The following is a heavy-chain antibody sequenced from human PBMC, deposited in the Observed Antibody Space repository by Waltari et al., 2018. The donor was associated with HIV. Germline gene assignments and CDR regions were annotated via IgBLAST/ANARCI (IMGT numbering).Heavy chain of an antibody. Sequence: EVQLVESGGGPVKPGGSLRLSCRASGFTFNSYSLNWVRQAPGKGVEWISSISSSGTFTHYADSVKGRFTISRDNANKSVYLQMNSLRAEDTAVYHCARDSRDNSWSLNFFDPWGQGTLVTVSS. CDR2: ISSSGTFT. V-gene: IGHV3-21*01. J-gene: IGHJ5*02. CDR3: ARDSRDNSWSLNFFDP. CDR1: GFTFNSYS. D-gene: IGHD6-13*01.